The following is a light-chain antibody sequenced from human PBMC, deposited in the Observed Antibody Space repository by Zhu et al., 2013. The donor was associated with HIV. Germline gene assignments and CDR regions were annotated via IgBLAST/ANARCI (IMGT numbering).Light chain of an antibody. V-gene: IGKV1-27*01. J-gene: IGKJ2*01. CDR1: QGISNY. CDR2: ASS. Sequence: DIQMTQSPSSLSASVGDRVTITCRASQGISNYLAWYQQKPGKVPKLLIYASSTLQSGVPSRFSGSGSGTDFTLTISSLQSEDFAVYYCQQYNNWPPITFGQGTNLEIK. CDR3: QQYNNWPPIT.